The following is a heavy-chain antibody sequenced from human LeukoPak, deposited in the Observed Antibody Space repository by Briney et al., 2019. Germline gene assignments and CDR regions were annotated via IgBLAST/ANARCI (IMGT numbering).Heavy chain of an antibody. CDR2: ISSSSYI. CDR3: ARVGLAGYGMDV. CDR1: GFTFSSYS. Sequence: GGSLRLSCAASGFTFSSYSMNWVRQAPGKGLEWVSSISSSSYIYYADSVKGRFTISRDNAKNSLYLQMNSLRAEDTAVYYCARVGLAGYGMDVWGQGTTVTVSS. V-gene: IGHV3-21*01. J-gene: IGHJ6*02. D-gene: IGHD3-16*01.